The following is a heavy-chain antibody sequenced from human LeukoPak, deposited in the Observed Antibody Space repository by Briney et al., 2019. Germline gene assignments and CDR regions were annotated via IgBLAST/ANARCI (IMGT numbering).Heavy chain of an antibody. CDR1: GFIFSNYW. CDR2: IKQDGSEK. CDR3: ARDMIILQS. D-gene: IGHD3-16*01. J-gene: IGHJ5*02. Sequence: GGSLRRSCSASGFIFSNYWMTWVRQAPGKGLEWVANIKQDGSEKYYVDSVKGRFTISRYNAKKSLYLQMNSLRAEDTAVYFCARDMIILQSWGQGTLVTVSS. V-gene: IGHV3-7*04.